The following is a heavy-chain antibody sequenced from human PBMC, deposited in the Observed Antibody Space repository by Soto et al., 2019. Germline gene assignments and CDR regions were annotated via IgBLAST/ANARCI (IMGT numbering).Heavy chain of an antibody. D-gene: IGHD6-13*01. CDR1: GFTFSSYS. J-gene: IGHJ6*02. CDR3: ARDGLRRYSSSWYPRAYYYGMDV. CDR2: ISSSSSYI. Sequence: PGGSLRLSCAASGFTFSSYSMNWVRQAPGKGLEWVSSISSSSSYIYYADSVKGRFTISRDNAKNSLYLQMNSLRAEDTAVYYCARDGLRRYSSSWYPRAYYYGMDVWGQGISVTVSS. V-gene: IGHV3-21*01.